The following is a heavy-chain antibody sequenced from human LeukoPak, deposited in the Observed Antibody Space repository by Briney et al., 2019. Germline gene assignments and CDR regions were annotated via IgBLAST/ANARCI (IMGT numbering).Heavy chain of an antibody. V-gene: IGHV4-34*01. CDR2: INHSGST. CDR1: GGSLRGYS. CDR3: ARGHSLPTGYPFDY. Sequence: SETLSLTCAVYGGSLRGYSWSWIRRPPGKGLRWIGEINHSGSTNYNPSLKSRVTISVDTSKNQFSLKLSSVTAADTAVYYCARGHSLPTGYPFDYWGQGTLVTVSS. D-gene: IGHD1-14*01. J-gene: IGHJ4*02.